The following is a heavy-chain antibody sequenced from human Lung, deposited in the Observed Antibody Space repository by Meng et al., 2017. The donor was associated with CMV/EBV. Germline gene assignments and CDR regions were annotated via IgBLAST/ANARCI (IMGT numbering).Heavy chain of an antibody. Sequence: SETLSLXXTVSGGSISSGGYYWSWIRQHPGKGLEWIGYIYYSGSTYYNPSLKSRVTISVDTSKNQFSLKLSSVTAADTAVYYCASKPDYYGSGSYYYYGMDVWGQGTTVTVSS. CDR1: GGSISSGGYY. CDR3: ASKPDYYGSGSYYYYGMDV. CDR2: IYYSGST. V-gene: IGHV4-31*03. J-gene: IGHJ6*02. D-gene: IGHD3-10*01.